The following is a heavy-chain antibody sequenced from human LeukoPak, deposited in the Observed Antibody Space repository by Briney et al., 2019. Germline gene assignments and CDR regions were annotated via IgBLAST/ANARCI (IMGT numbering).Heavy chain of an antibody. CDR3: ARDPGRMRAAACGDY. CDR2: ISSSSKTI. Sequence: HPGGSLRLSCAASGFTFSSYGMIWVRQAPGKGLEWISYISSSSKTIYYADSVKGRFTISRDNAKNSLYLQVSSLRVEDTAVYYCARDPGRMRAAACGDYWGQGTLVIVSS. CDR1: GFTFSSYG. J-gene: IGHJ4*02. D-gene: IGHD6-13*01. V-gene: IGHV3-48*01.